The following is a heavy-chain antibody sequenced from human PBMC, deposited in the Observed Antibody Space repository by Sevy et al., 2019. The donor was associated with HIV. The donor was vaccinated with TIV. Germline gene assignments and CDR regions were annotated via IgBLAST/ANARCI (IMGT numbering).Heavy chain of an antibody. Sequence: SETLSLTCAVYGGSFSGYYRSWIRQPPGKGLEWIGEINHSGSTNYNPSLKSRVTISVDTSKNQFSLKLNSVTAADTAVYYCARGDYGGNSRYFQHWGQGTLVTVSS. D-gene: IGHD4-17*01. J-gene: IGHJ1*01. CDR1: GGSFSGYY. V-gene: IGHV4-34*01. CDR3: ARGDYGGNSRYFQH. CDR2: INHSGST.